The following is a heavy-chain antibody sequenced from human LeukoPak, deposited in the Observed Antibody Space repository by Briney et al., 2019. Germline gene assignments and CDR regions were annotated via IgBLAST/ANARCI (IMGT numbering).Heavy chain of an antibody. Sequence: GGSLRLSCAASGFTFSSYAMHWVRQAPGKGLEWVAVISYDGSNKYYADSVKGRFTISRDNSKNTLYLQMNSLRAEDTAVYYCARDIDGYNTLDYWAREPWSPSPQ. D-gene: IGHD5-24*01. J-gene: IGHJ4*02. CDR1: GFTFSSYA. CDR2: ISYDGSNK. V-gene: IGHV3-30-3*01. CDR3: ARDIDGYNTLDY.